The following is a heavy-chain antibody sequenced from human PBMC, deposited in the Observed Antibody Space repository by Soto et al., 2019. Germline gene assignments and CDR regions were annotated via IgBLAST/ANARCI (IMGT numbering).Heavy chain of an antibody. CDR2: ISGSGGST. D-gene: IGHD3-10*01. V-gene: IGHV3-23*01. Sequence: EVQLLESGGGLVQPGGSLRLSCAASGFTFSSYAMSWVRQAPGKGLEWVSAISGSGGSTYYADSVKGRFTISRDNSKHTLYLQMNSLRAEDTAVYYCAKDPFEIVYYGSGSTFDYWGQGTLVTVSS. CDR3: AKDPFEIVYYGSGSTFDY. CDR1: GFTFSSYA. J-gene: IGHJ4*02.